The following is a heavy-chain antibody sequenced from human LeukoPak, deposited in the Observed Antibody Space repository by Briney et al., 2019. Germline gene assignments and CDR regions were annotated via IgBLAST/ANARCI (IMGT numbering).Heavy chain of an antibody. CDR3: ARMYVDAFDI. CDR2: INPCGGST. J-gene: IGHJ3*02. V-gene: IGHV1-46*03. D-gene: IGHD2-8*01. CDR1: GYTFTSYY. Sequence: ASVKVSCKASGYTFTSYYIHWGRQAPGQGGEWLGIINPCGGSTSYAHKFQGRVTMTRDTATSKVYMELSSLRSEDTAVYYCARMYVDAFDIWGGGTMVTVSS.